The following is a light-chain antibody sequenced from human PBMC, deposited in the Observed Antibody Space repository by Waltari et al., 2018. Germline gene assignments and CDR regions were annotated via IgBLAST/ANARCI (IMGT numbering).Light chain of an antibody. CDR2: RAS. V-gene: IGKV1-5*03. J-gene: IGKJ3*01. CDR3: QQYSSYPLT. Sequence: DIQMTQSPSTLSASVGDRVTITCRASQSIDKWLSGYQQKPGKAPKVLIYRASNLEGGVPSRFRGSGSGTEFTLTISSLQPDDFGTFYCQQYSSYPLTFGPGTKVDFK. CDR1: QSIDKW.